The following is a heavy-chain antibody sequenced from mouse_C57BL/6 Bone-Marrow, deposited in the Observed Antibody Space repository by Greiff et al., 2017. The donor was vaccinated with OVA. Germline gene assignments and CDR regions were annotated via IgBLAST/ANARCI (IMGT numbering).Heavy chain of an antibody. V-gene: IGHV1-47*01. D-gene: IGHD1-1*01. CDR1: GYTFTTYP. CDR2: FHPYNDDT. J-gene: IGHJ1*03. CDR3: ARGDYGSSYEDWYFDV. Sequence: VKLVESGAELVKPGASVKMSCKASGYTFTTYPIEWLKQNHGKSLEWIGNFHPYNDDTKYNEKFKGKATLTVEKSSSTVYLELSRLTSDDSAVYYCARGDYGSSYEDWYFDVWGTGTTVTVSS.